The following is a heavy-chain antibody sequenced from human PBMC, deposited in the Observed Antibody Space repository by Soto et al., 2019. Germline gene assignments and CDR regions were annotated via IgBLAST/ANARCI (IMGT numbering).Heavy chain of an antibody. V-gene: IGHV4-39*01. Sequence: QLQLQESGPGLVKPSETLSLTCTVSGGSISSSSYYWGWIRPPPGKGLEWIGSIYYSGSTYYNPSLKSRITISADTSTNQYSLKLSSVTAADTAVYYCAGSPMVRGQPYYYDGMDVWGQGTKVTVSS. D-gene: IGHD3-10*01. CDR3: AGSPMVRGQPYYYDGMDV. CDR1: GGSISSSSYY. CDR2: IYYSGST. J-gene: IGHJ6*02.